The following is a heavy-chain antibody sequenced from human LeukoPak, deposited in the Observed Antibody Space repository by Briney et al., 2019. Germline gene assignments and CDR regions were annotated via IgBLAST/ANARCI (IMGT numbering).Heavy chain of an antibody. V-gene: IGHV3-33*01. CDR3: ARGGVAAATSPYYYMDD. CDR1: GFTFSSYG. CDR2: IWYDGSNK. J-gene: IGHJ6*03. D-gene: IGHD6-13*01. Sequence: PGGSLRLSCAASGFTFSSYGMHWVRRAPGKGLEWVAVIWYDGSNKYYADSVKGRFTISRDNSKNTLYLQMNSLRAEDTAVYYCARGGVAAATSPYYYMDDWGKGTTVTVSS.